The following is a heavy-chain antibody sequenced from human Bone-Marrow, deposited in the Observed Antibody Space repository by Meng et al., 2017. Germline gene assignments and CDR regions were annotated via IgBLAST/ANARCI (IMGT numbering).Heavy chain of an antibody. D-gene: IGHD4-17*01. CDR2: ISAYNGNT. V-gene: IGHV1-18*01. J-gene: IGHJ4*02. Sequence: ASVKVSCKASGYTFTSYGISWVRQAPGQGLEWMGWISAYNGNTNYAQKLQGRVTMTTDTSTSTAYMELRSLRSDDTAVYYCARAEDYGDYSRGVYYFDYWGQGTLVTVSS. CDR3: ARAEDYGDYSRGVYYFDY. CDR1: GYTFTSYG.